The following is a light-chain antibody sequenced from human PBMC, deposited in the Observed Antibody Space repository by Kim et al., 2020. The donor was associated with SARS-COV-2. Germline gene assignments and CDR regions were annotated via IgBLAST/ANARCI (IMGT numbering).Light chain of an antibody. CDR2: AAS. CDR3: QQLYSYPIT. J-gene: IGKJ5*01. Sequence: DIQLTQSPSFLSASVGYRVTITCRASQGISSHLAWYQQKPGKAPKLLIYAASTLQSGVPSRFSGSGSGTEFTLTISSLQPEDFATYYCQQLYSYPITFGQGTRLEIK. CDR1: QGISSH. V-gene: IGKV1-9*01.